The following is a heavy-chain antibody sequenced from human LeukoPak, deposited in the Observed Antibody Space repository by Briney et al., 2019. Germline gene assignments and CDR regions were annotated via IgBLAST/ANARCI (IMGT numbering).Heavy chain of an antibody. J-gene: IGHJ6*03. Sequence: ASVKVSCKASGYTFTSYYTHWVRQAPGKGLEWMGGFDPEDGETIYAQKFQGRVTMTEDTSTDTAYMELSSLRSEDTAVYYCATANYGSGSYLSYYYYYYMDVWGKGTTVTVSS. CDR2: FDPEDGET. V-gene: IGHV1-24*01. CDR3: ATANYGSGSYLSYYYYYYMDV. CDR1: GYTFTSYY. D-gene: IGHD3-10*01.